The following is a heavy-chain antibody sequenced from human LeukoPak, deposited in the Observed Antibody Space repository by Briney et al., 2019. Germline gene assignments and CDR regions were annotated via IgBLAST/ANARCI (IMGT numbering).Heavy chain of an antibody. D-gene: IGHD3-3*01. J-gene: IGHJ5*02. CDR3: ARGYDFWSGYYEKKNWFDP. Sequence: GASVKVSCKASGYTFTSYDINWVRQATGQGLEWMGWMNPNSGNTGYAQKFQGRVTMTRNTSISTAYMELSSLRSEDTAVYHCARGYDFWSGYYEKKNWFDPWGQGTLVTVSS. V-gene: IGHV1-8*01. CDR2: MNPNSGNT. CDR1: GYTFTSYD.